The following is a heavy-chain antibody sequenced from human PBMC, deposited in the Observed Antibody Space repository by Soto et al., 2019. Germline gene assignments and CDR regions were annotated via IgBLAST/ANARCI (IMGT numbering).Heavy chain of an antibody. CDR1: GFTFSGYW. CDR3: ARATNADY. J-gene: IGHJ4*02. CDR2: IKEDGSEK. D-gene: IGHD2-8*01. V-gene: IGHV3-7*05. Sequence: PGGSLRLSCVASGFTFSGYWMTWVRQAPGKGLEWVANIKEDGSEKYYLDSAKGRFTISRDNTENSLHLQMNSLRAEDTAVYYCARATNADYWGQGTLVTVSS.